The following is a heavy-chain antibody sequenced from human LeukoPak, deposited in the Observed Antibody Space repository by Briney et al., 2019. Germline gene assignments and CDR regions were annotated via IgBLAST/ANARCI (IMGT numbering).Heavy chain of an antibody. J-gene: IGHJ6*02. CDR2: ISWDGGST. Sequence: GGSLRLSCAASGFTFDDYTMHWVRQAPGKGLEWVSLISWDGGSTYYADSVKGRFTISRDNSKNSLYLQMNSLRTEDTALYYCAKESPPTYSSSVAGMDVWGQGTTVTVSS. CDR1: GFTFDDYT. V-gene: IGHV3-43*01. CDR3: AKESPPTYSSSVAGMDV. D-gene: IGHD6-13*01.